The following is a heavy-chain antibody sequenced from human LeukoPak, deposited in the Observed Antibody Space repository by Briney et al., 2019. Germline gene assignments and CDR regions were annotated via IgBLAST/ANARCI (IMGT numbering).Heavy chain of an antibody. D-gene: IGHD3-22*01. CDR1: GYTFTGYY. CDR2: ISAYNGNT. Sequence: GASVKVSCKASGYTFTGYYMHWVRQAPGQGLEWMGWISAYNGNTNYAQKLQGRVTMTTDTSTSTAYMELRSLRSDDTAVYYCARELRYYDSSGYYDLDYWGQGTLVTVSS. CDR3: ARELRYYDSSGYYDLDY. V-gene: IGHV1-18*04. J-gene: IGHJ4*02.